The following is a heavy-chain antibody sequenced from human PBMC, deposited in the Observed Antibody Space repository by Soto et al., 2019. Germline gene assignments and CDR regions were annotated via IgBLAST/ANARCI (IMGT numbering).Heavy chain of an antibody. CDR1: GYSFNTHA. CDR2: IYAANGNT. D-gene: IGHD1-7*01. CDR3: ARNIYGGTTDY. J-gene: IGHJ4*02. Sequence: ASVKVSCKASGYSFNTHAMHWVRQAPGQGLEWMGWIYAANGNTRYSQKFQGRVTITTDTSATTGYMELYSLTSVDAVVYFCARNIYGGTTDYWGQGTLVTVSS. V-gene: IGHV1-3*01.